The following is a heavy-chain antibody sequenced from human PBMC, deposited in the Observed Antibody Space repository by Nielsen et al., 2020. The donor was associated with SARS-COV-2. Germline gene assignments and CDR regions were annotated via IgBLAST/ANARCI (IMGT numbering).Heavy chain of an antibody. CDR2: ISSSSTTI. Sequence: LSLTCAASGFTFSRYSMNWVRQAPGKGLEWVSYISSSSTTIYYADSVQGRFTVSRDNAKNSLYLQMNSLRAEDTAVYYCTRRDREIVVAPAGDFDYWGQGTLVTVSS. CDR1: GFTFSRYS. D-gene: IGHD3-22*01. CDR3: TRRDREIVVAPAGDFDY. J-gene: IGHJ4*02. V-gene: IGHV3-48*01.